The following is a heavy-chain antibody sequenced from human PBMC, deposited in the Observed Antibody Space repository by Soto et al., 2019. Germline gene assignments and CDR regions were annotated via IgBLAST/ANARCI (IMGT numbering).Heavy chain of an antibody. CDR2: ISSSGSTI. CDR1: GFTFSSYE. D-gene: IGHD6-19*01. Sequence: EVQLVESGGGLVQPGGSLRLSCAASGFTFSSYEMNWVRQAPGKGLEWVSYISSSGSTIYYADSVKGRFTISRDNAKNSLYLQMNSLRAEDTAVYYCARDEFGAVAGDYYYGMDVWGQGTTVTVSS. J-gene: IGHJ6*02. CDR3: ARDEFGAVAGDYYYGMDV. V-gene: IGHV3-48*03.